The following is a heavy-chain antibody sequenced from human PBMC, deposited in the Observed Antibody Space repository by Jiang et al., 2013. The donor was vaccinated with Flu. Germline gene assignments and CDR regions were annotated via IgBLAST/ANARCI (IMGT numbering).Heavy chain of an antibody. Sequence: GLVKPSETLSLTCTVSGGSISSYYWSWIRQPPGKGLEWIGYIYYSGSTNYNPSLKSRVTISVDTSKNQFSLKLSSVTAADTAVYYCARQDYYDSRGAEGFDYWGQGTLVTVSS. CDR3: ARQDYYDSRGAEGFDY. CDR1: GGSISSYY. V-gene: IGHV4-59*08. D-gene: IGHD3-22*01. CDR2: IYYSGST. J-gene: IGHJ4*02.